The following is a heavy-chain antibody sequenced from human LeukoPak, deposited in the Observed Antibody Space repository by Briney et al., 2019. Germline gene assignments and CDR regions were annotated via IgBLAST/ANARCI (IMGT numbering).Heavy chain of an antibody. CDR1: GFTFSSYW. CDR2: IKQDGSEK. J-gene: IGHJ4*02. CDR3: AGSYCGGDCYSGYYFDY. V-gene: IGHV3-7*04. D-gene: IGHD2-21*02. Sequence: GGSLRLSCAASGFTFSSYWMSWVRQAPGKGLEWVANIKQDGSEKYYVDSVKGRFTISRDNAKNSLYQQMNSLRAEDTAVYYCAGSYCGGDCYSGYYFDYWGQGTLVTVSS.